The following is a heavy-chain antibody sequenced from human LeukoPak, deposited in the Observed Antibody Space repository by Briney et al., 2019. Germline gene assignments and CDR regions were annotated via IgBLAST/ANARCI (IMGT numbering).Heavy chain of an antibody. Sequence: RASVKVSCKASGYIFTGYYMHWVRQAPGQGLEWMGWINPNSGGTNYAQKFQGRVTMTRDTSISTAYMELSRLRSDDTAVYYCARSPDAAAAEAYYFDYWGQGTLVTVPS. CDR1: GYIFTGYY. J-gene: IGHJ4*02. V-gene: IGHV1-2*02. CDR2: INPNSGGT. D-gene: IGHD6-13*01. CDR3: ARSPDAAAAEAYYFDY.